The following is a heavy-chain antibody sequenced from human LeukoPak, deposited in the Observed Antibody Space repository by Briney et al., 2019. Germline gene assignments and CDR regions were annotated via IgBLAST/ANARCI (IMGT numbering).Heavy chain of an antibody. J-gene: IGHJ4*02. CDR3: ARGSRYQLLLIDY. CDR1: GFTFSSYW. CDR2: INSDGNST. V-gene: IGHV3-74*01. Sequence: GGSLRLSCAASGFTFSSYWMHWVRQAPGKGLVWVSRINSDGNSTNYADSVKGRFTISRDNAKNTLYLQMNSLRAEDTAVYFCARGSRYQLLLIDYWGQGTLVTVSS. D-gene: IGHD2-2*01.